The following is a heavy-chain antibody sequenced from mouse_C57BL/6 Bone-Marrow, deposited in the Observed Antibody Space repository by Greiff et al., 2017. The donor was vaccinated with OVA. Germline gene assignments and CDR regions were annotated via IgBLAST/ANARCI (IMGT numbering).Heavy chain of an antibody. Sequence: EVKVVESGAELVRPGASVKLSCTASGFNIKDDYMHWVKQRPEQGLEWIGWIDPENGDTEYASKFQGKATITADTSSNTAYLQLSSLTSEDTAVYYCTTLYGSSAWFAYWGQGTLVTVSA. J-gene: IGHJ3*01. V-gene: IGHV14-4*01. CDR2: IDPENGDT. CDR3: TTLYGSSAWFAY. D-gene: IGHD1-1*01. CDR1: GFNIKDDY.